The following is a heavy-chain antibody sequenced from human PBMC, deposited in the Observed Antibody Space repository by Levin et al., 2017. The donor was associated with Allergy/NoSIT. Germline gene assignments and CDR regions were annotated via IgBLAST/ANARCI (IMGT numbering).Heavy chain of an antibody. CDR2: IDGVGRTK. CDR1: GFRFSSHT. CDR3: ARDLDYYDGSGRYSGKGRGDY. Sequence: PGGSLRLSCAAAGFRFSSHTLNWVRQVPGKGLEWLSYIDGVGRTKYYADSVKGRFTVSRDNAKNSMYLQMNSLRHEDTAVYYCARDLDYYDGSGRYSGKGRGDYWGQGTLVTVSS. D-gene: IGHD3-22*01. V-gene: IGHV3-48*02. J-gene: IGHJ4*02.